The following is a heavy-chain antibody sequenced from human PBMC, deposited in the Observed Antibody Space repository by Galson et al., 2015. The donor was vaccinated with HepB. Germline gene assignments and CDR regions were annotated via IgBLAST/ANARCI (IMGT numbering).Heavy chain of an antibody. V-gene: IGHV1-2*02. Sequence: SVKVSCKASGYTFIAYYMHWVRQAPGQGLEWMGWINPNSGVTNYAQRFKGRVTMTRDTSISTIYMELTRLSSDGTAVYYCASWGAMTTGTTSNWFGPWGQGTLVRVSS. J-gene: IGHJ5*02. CDR3: ASWGAMTTGTTSNWFGP. CDR2: INPNSGVT. D-gene: IGHD4-17*01. CDR1: GYTFIAYY.